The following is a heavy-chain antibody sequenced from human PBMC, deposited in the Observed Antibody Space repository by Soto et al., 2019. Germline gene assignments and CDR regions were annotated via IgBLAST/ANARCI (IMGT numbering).Heavy chain of an antibody. Sequence: GGSLRLSCAASGFTFGSYNMNWVRQAPGKGLEWVSSISSSSSYIYYADSVKGRFTISRDNAKNSLYLQMSSLRSEDTAVYYCASSYSNYALIDYYYYGMDVWGQGTTVTVSS. J-gene: IGHJ6*02. CDR1: GFTFGSYN. CDR3: ASSYSNYALIDYYYYGMDV. CDR2: ISSSSSYI. V-gene: IGHV3-21*01. D-gene: IGHD4-4*01.